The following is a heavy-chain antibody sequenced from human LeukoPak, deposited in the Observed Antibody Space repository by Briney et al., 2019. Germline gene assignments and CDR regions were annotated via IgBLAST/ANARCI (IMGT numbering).Heavy chain of an antibody. CDR3: ARDLVGASDWYFDL. J-gene: IGHJ2*01. D-gene: IGHD1-26*01. CDR1: GGSISSYY. V-gene: IGHV4-59*01. CDR2: IYYSGST. Sequence: SETLSLTCTVSGGSISSYYWSWIRQPPGKGLEWIGYIYYSGSTNYNPSLKSRDTISADTSKNQFSLKLSSVTAADTAVYYCARDLVGASDWYFDLWGRGTLVTVSS.